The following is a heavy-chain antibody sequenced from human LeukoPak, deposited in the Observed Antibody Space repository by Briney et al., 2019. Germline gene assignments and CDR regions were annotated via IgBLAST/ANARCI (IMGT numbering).Heavy chain of an antibody. CDR3: ARREVGYGSLQLDY. V-gene: IGHV4-4*02. CDR1: GGSISSSNW. CDR2: IYHSGSA. D-gene: IGHD3-10*01. J-gene: IGHJ4*02. Sequence: SETLSLTCAVSGGSISSSNWWSWVRQPPGKGLEWIGEIYHSGSANYNPSLKSRVTISVDKSKNQFSLKLSSVTAADTAVYYCARREVGYGSLQLDYWGQGTLVTVSS.